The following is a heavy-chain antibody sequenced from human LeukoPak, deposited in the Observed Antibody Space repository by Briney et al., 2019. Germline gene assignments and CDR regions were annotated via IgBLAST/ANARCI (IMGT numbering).Heavy chain of an antibody. J-gene: IGHJ4*02. CDR3: ARGIAVAGNGGFDY. Sequence: GGSLRLSCAASGFTFSSYWMSWVRQAPGKGLEWVANIKQDGSEKYYVDSVKGRFTISRDNAKNSLYLQMNSLRAEDTALYYCARGIAVAGNGGFDYWGQGTLVTVSS. V-gene: IGHV3-7*03. CDR1: GFTFSSYW. D-gene: IGHD6-19*01. CDR2: IKQDGSEK.